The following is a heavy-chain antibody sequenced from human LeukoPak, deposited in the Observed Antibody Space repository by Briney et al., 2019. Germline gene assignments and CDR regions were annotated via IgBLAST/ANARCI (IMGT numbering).Heavy chain of an antibody. Sequence: GGSLRLSCAASGFTFSSYAMSWVRQAPGKGLEWVSAIGGSGGSTYYADSVKGRFTISRDNSKNTLYLQMNSLRAEDTAVYYCAKCLYYYDSSGPDYWGQGTLVTVSS. V-gene: IGHV3-23*01. CDR2: IGGSGGST. CDR1: GFTFSSYA. D-gene: IGHD3-22*01. CDR3: AKCLYYYDSSGPDY. J-gene: IGHJ4*02.